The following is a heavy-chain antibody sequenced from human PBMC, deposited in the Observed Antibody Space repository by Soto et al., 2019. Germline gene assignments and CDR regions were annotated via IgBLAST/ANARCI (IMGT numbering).Heavy chain of an antibody. D-gene: IGHD1-1*01. CDR2: ISSSSSTI. J-gene: IGHJ4*02. CDR3: AREDFQITGPILPLVDY. V-gene: IGHV3-48*02. CDR1: GFTFSSYS. Sequence: EVQLVESGGGLVQPGGSLRLSCAASGFTFSSYSMNWVRQAPGKGLEWVSYISSSSSTIYYANSVKGRFTISGDNAKNLLYLQMSSLRDEDAAVYDWAREDFQITGPILPLVDYWGQGTLVTVSS.